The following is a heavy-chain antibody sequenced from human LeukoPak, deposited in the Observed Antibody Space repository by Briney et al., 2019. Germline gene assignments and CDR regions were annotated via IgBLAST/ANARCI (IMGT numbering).Heavy chain of an antibody. CDR2: ISAYNGNT. V-gene: IGHV1-18*01. CDR1: GGTFSSYA. J-gene: IGHJ3*02. CDR3: ARDPYCGGDCYHDAFDI. Sequence: ASVKVSCKASGGTFSSYAISWVRQAPGQGLEWMGCISAYNGNTNYAQKLQGRVTMTTDTSTSTAYMELRSLRSDDTAVYYCARDPYCGGDCYHDAFDIWGQGTMVTVSS. D-gene: IGHD2-21*02.